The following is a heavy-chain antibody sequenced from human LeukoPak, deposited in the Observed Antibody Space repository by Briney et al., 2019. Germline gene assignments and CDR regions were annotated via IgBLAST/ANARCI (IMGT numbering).Heavy chain of an antibody. V-gene: IGHV4-4*07. D-gene: IGHD3-10*01. CDR1: GDSISSYY. Sequence: PSETLSLTCTVSGDSISSYYWSWIRQPAGKGLEWIGRIYTSGSTNYNPSLKSRVTMSVDTSKNQVSLKLSSVTAADTAVYYCARDRGSGDDNWFDPWGQGTLVTVSS. CDR3: ARDRGSGDDNWFDP. CDR2: IYTSGST. J-gene: IGHJ5*02.